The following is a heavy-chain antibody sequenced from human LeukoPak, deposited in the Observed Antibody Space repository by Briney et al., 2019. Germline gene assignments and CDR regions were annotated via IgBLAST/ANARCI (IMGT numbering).Heavy chain of an antibody. D-gene: IGHD6-19*01. V-gene: IGHV3-30-3*01. Sequence: GGSLRLSCAASGFTFSSYAMHWVRQAPGKGLEWVAVISYDGSNKYYADSVKGRFTISRDNSKNTLYLQMNSLRAEDTAVYYCAKDSSSGSSGWYRGLFDYWGQGTLVTVSS. CDR1: GFTFSSYA. CDR2: ISYDGSNK. CDR3: AKDSSSGSSGWYRGLFDY. J-gene: IGHJ4*02.